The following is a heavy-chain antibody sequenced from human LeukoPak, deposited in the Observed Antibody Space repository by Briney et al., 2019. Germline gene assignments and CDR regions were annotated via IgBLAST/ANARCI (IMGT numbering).Heavy chain of an antibody. CDR3: AKDEATSGGGLAS. CDR1: GFTVSGTH. J-gene: IGHJ4*02. Sequence: GGSVRLSCAASGFTVSGTHMSWVRQAPGKGLEWVSAMYTGGTTYYADSVKGRFTISRDNSRNTLFLHMSSLRADDTAVYYCAKDEATSGGGLASWGQRTLVTVSS. D-gene: IGHD3-16*01. CDR2: MYTGGTT. V-gene: IGHV3-53*01.